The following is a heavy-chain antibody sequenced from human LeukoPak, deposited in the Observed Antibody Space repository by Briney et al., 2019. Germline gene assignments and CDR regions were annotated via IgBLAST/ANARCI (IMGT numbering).Heavy chain of an antibody. D-gene: IGHD5-12*01. CDR2: IYTSGST. V-gene: IGHV4-61*02. CDR3: ARSQENILDDQDEVYYYYYYMDV. Sequence: SQTLSLTCTVSGGSISSGSYYWSWIRQPAGKGLEWIGLIYTSGSTNYNPSLKSRVTISVDASKNQFSLKLSSVTAADTAVYYCARSQENILDDQDEVYYYYYYMDVWGKGTTVTVSS. J-gene: IGHJ6*03. CDR1: GGSISSGSYY.